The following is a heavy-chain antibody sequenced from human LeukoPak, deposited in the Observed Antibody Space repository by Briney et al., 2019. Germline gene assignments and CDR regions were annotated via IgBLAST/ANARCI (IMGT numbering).Heavy chain of an antibody. D-gene: IGHD4-11*01. CDR1: GGSISSYY. J-gene: IGHJ3*02. Sequence: PSETLSLTCTVSGGSISSYYWSWIRQPPGKGLEWIGYIYYSGTTNYNPSLKSRVTISVDTSKNQFSLKLSSVTAADTAVYYCARESGGAPLQSFAFDIWGQGTVVTISS. CDR3: ARESGGAPLQSFAFDI. CDR2: IYYSGTT. V-gene: IGHV4-59*01.